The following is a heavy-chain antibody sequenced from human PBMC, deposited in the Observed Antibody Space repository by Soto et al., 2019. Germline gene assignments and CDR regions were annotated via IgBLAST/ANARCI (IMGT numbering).Heavy chain of an antibody. Sequence: QVQLVQSGAEVKKPGSSVKVSCKASGGTFSSYSINWVRQAPGQGLEWMGEIIPIFGTANYAQKFQGRVTITADESPSTAPLELSSPRSEDTAVYYCARDGGRHSGGIDYWGQGTLVTVSS. D-gene: IGHD1-26*01. CDR3: ARDGGRHSGGIDY. CDR1: GGTFSSYS. V-gene: IGHV1-69*01. J-gene: IGHJ4*02. CDR2: IIPIFGTA.